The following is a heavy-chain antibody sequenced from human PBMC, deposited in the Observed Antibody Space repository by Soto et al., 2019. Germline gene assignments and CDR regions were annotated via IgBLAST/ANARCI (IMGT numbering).Heavy chain of an antibody. CDR2: IYYSGST. V-gene: IGHV4-31*03. CDR1: GGSISSGGYY. J-gene: IGHJ6*02. CDR3: ARDRAGAKVYYYYGMDV. D-gene: IGHD1-26*01. Sequence: SETQSLTCTVSGGSISSGGYYWSWIRQHPGKGLEWIGYIYYSGSTYYNPSLKSRVTISVDTSKNQFSLKLSSVTAEDTAVYYCARDRAGAKVYYYYGMDVWGQGTTVTVSS.